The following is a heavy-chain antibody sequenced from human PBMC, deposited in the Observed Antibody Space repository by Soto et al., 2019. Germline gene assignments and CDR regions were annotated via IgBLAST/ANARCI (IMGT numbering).Heavy chain of an antibody. V-gene: IGHV3-48*01. CDR1: GFTFSTNN. CDR2: ISSSSGTI. CDR3: VKESSGRYPYYFDY. J-gene: IGHJ4*02. Sequence: EVQLVESGGGLVQPGGSLRLSCAASGFTFSTNNMNWVRQTPGKGLEWISYISSSSGTIYYADSVKGRFTISRDNAKNSLYLQMNSLSAEDTAIYYCVKESSGRYPYYFDYWGQGTLVTVSS. D-gene: IGHD6-19*01.